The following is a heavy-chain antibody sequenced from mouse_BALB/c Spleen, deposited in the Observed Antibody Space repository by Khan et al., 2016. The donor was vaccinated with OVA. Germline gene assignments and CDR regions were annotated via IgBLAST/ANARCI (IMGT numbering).Heavy chain of an antibody. D-gene: IGHD1-1*01. J-gene: IGHJ1*01. CDR3: ESSNYGDFDV. CDR1: GFTFSTFT. Sequence: EVQLVESGGGLVKPGGYLKLSCAASGFTFSTFTMSWVRQTPEKKLEWVATLSSDGSYTYYPDSVKGRFPISRDNAKNNLSLHMSSLKSEYTALYYCESSNYGDFDVWCVGTTITVAS. V-gene: IGHV5-6-4*01. CDR2: LSSDGSYT.